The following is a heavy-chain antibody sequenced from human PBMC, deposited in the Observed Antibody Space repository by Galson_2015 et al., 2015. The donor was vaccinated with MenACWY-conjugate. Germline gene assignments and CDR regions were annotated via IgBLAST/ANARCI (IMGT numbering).Heavy chain of an antibody. V-gene: IGHV2-70*18. CDR2: IDLRGNK. Sequence: PALVKPTQTLTLTCTFSGFSLSTYEMCIYWVRQPPGKALEWLAPIDLRGNKYYTTSLKTRLTISKDTSTNQVVLTMTNVDPVDTATYYCARMHIVLDATDAFDIWGQGTMVTVSS. J-gene: IGHJ3*02. D-gene: IGHD3-22*01. CDR1: GFSLSTYEMC. CDR3: ARMHIVLDATDAFDI.